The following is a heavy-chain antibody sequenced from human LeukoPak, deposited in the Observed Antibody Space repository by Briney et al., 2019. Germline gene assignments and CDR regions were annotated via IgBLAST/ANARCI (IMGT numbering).Heavy chain of an antibody. Sequence: ASVKVSCKASGYTFTSYAIGWVRQAPGQGLEWMGWISAYNGNTNYAQKLQGRVTMTTDTSTSTAYMELRSLRSDDTAVYYCARDPSLGVVKPYFDSWGQGTLVTVSS. CDR3: ARDPSLGVVKPYFDS. V-gene: IGHV1-18*01. CDR1: GYTFTSYA. D-gene: IGHD3-3*01. CDR2: ISAYNGNT. J-gene: IGHJ4*02.